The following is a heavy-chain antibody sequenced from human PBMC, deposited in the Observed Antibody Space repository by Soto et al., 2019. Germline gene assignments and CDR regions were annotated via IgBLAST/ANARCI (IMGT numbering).Heavy chain of an antibody. V-gene: IGHV1-2*04. D-gene: IGHD2-2*01. CDR2: INPNSGGT. J-gene: IGHJ4*02. CDR1: GYTFTGYY. CDR3: ARDVGYQLLLYYFDY. Sequence: SVKVSCKASGYTFTGYYMHWVRQAPGQGLEWMGWINPNSGGTNYAQKFRGWVTMTRDTSISTAYMELSRLRSDDTAVYYCARDVGYQLLLYYFDYWGQGTLVTVSS.